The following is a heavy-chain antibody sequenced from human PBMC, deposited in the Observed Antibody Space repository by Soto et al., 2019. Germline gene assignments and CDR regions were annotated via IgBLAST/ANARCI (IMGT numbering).Heavy chain of an antibody. V-gene: IGHV3-23*01. D-gene: IGHD3-10*01. J-gene: IGHJ4*02. CDR3: AKGRGGSGSLTPRVDF. Sequence: EVQLLESGGGLVQPGGSLRLSCAASGFTFNNYAMTWVRQAPGKGLEWVSAISGGGDTTSYAESVNGRFTVSRDGSKNTLYLQMRSLRAEDTALYYCAKGRGGSGSLTPRVDFWGQGTLVTVSS. CDR1: GFTFNNYA. CDR2: ISGGGDTT.